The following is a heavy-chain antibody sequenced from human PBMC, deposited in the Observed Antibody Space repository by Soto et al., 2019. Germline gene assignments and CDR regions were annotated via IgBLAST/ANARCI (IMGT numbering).Heavy chain of an antibody. D-gene: IGHD2-2*01. Sequence: SETLSLTCTVSGGSISSGGYYWSWIRQHPGKGLEWIGYIYYSGSTYYNPSLKSRVTISVDTSKNQFSLKLSSVTAADTAVYYCAREPFEYCSSTSCYVAFDIWGQGTMVTVSS. J-gene: IGHJ3*02. V-gene: IGHV4-31*03. CDR2: IYYSGST. CDR3: AREPFEYCSSTSCYVAFDI. CDR1: GGSISSGGYY.